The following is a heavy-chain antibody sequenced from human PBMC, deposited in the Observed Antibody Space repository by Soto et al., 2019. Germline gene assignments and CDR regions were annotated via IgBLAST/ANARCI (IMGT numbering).Heavy chain of an antibody. J-gene: IGHJ4*02. D-gene: IGHD2-15*01. Sequence: PSETLSLTCTVSGDSISGHYWSWIRQPPGEGLECIGYMFYGGRTKFNPSLKSRVTMSVDASKNQFSLNLTSVTAADTAVYYCARGPYCSDDGCYGAPYYFDYWGQGTLVTVSS. V-gene: IGHV4-59*11. CDR3: ARGPYCSDDGCYGAPYYFDY. CDR1: GDSISGHY. CDR2: MFYGGRT.